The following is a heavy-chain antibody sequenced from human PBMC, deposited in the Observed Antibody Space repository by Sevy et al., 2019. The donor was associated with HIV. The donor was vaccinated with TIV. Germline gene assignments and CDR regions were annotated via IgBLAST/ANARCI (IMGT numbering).Heavy chain of an antibody. V-gene: IGHV3-21*01. CDR2: ISNGSIYI. CDR1: GFTFSNYS. J-gene: IGHJ6*02. Sequence: GESLKISCAASGFTFSNYSMNWVRQAPGKGLEWVSSISNGSIYIYYADSVKGRFTISRDNAKNSLYLQMNSLRAEDTAVYHCARDGGRELNYGMDVWGQGTTVTVSS. CDR3: ARDGGRELNYGMDV. D-gene: IGHD3-16*01.